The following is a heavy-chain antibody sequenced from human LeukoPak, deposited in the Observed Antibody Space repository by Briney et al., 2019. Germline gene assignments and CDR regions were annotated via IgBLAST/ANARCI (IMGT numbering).Heavy chain of an antibody. Sequence: SETLSLTCTVSGGSISSGGYYWSWIRQPPGKGLEWIGYIYYSGSTYYNPSLKSRVTISVDTFKNQFSLKLSSVTAADTAVYYCARKSLRLGELSPLVWGQGTLVTVSS. D-gene: IGHD3-16*02. J-gene: IGHJ4*02. CDR3: ARKSLRLGELSPLV. CDR1: GGSISSGGYY. CDR2: IYYSGST. V-gene: IGHV4-30-2*03.